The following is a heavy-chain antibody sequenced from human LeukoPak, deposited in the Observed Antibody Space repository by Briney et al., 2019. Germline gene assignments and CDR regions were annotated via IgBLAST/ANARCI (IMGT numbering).Heavy chain of an antibody. CDR1: GFTFSSYW. D-gene: IGHD2-2*01. V-gene: IGHV3-9*01. CDR3: AKEAGRGYCSSTSCYFGY. CDR2: ISWNSGSI. Sequence: GGSLRLSCAASGFTFSSYWMSWVRQAPGKGLEWVSGISWNSGSIGYADSVKGRFTISRDNAKNSLYLQMNRLRAEDTALYYCAKEAGRGYCSSTSCYFGYWGQGTLVTVSS. J-gene: IGHJ4*02.